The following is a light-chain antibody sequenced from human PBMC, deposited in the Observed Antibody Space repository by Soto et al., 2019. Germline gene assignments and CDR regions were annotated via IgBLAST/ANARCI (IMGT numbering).Light chain of an antibody. V-gene: IGKV1-39*01. Sequence: DIQMTQSPSSLSASVRDRVTITCRASQSISSYLNWYQQKPGKAPKLLIYAASTLQTGVPSRFSGSGSGTDFTLIISSLQPEDFAIYYCQQSYSTPRTFGQGTWLEIK. J-gene: IGKJ2*02. CDR3: QQSYSTPRT. CDR2: AAS. CDR1: QSISSY.